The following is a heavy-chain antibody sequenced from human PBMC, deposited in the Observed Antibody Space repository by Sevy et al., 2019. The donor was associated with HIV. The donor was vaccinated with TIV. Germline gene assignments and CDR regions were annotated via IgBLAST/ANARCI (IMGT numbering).Heavy chain of an antibody. Sequence: GGSLRLSCAASGFTFSDYYVSWIRQAPGKGLEWVSYISSSGSTIYYADSVKGRFTISRDNAKNSLYLQMNSLRAEDTAVYYCAPSSSRRYFDYWGQGTLVTVSS. D-gene: IGHD6-13*01. CDR3: APSSSRRYFDY. CDR1: GFTFSDYY. J-gene: IGHJ4*02. V-gene: IGHV3-11*01. CDR2: ISSSGSTI.